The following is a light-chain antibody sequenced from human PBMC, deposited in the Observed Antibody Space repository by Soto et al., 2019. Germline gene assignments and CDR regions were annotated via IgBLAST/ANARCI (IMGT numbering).Light chain of an antibody. Sequence: QSALTQPASVSGSPGQSITISCTGTSSDIGGHDDVSWYQQHPGKVPRLLIYSVTDRPSGVSNRFSGSKSGNVASLTISGLQAEDEADYYCCSNTSDLTPYVFGTGTKLTVL. V-gene: IGLV2-14*03. J-gene: IGLJ1*01. CDR1: SSDIGGHDD. CDR2: SVT. CDR3: CSNTSDLTPYV.